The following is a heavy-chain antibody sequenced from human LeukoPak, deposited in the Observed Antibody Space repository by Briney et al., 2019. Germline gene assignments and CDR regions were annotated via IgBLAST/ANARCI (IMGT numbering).Heavy chain of an antibody. CDR2: IYYSGST. CDR3: ARGNSPGDYRIDY. D-gene: IGHD4-17*01. Sequence: SETLSLTCTVSGGSISSSSYYWGWIRQPPGKGLEWIGSIYYSGSTYYNPSLKSRVTISVDTSKNQFSLKLSSVTAADTAVYYCARGNSPGDYRIDYWGQGTLVTVSS. CDR1: GGSISSSSYY. J-gene: IGHJ4*02. V-gene: IGHV4-39*07.